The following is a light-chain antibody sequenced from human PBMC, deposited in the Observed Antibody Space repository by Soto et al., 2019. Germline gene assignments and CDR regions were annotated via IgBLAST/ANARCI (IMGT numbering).Light chain of an antibody. CDR2: GAS. CDR3: QQYGSAPPLT. J-gene: IGKJ4*01. CDR1: QTVSITY. V-gene: IGKV3-20*01. Sequence: EIVLTQSPGTLSLSPGERATLSCRASQTVSITYLTWYQQKPGQAPRLLIYGASSRATGIPDRFSGSGSGRDFTLTISRLEPEDSAVYYCQQYGSAPPLTFGGGTKVDIK.